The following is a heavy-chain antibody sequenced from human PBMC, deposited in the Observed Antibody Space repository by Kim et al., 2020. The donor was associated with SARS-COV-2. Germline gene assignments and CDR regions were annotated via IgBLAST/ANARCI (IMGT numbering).Heavy chain of an antibody. CDR2: IYYSGST. J-gene: IGHJ4*02. CDR1: GGSISSSSYY. D-gene: IGHD3-3*01. CDR3: ARHEGADFSNDY. V-gene: IGHV4-39*01. Sequence: SETLSLTCTVSGGSISSSSYYWGWIRQPPGKGLEWIGSIYYSGSTYYNPSLKSRVTISVDTSKNQFSLKLSSVTAADTAVYYCARHEGADFSNDYWGQGTLVTVSS.